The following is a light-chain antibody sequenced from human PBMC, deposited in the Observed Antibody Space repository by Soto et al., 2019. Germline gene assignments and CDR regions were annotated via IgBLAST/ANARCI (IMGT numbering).Light chain of an antibody. CDR3: QHYYNWLGT. CDR1: QSVSRF. V-gene: IGKV3-15*01. CDR2: GTS. J-gene: IGKJ1*01. Sequence: EIEMTQSPATLSVSPGERVTLSCRASQSVSRFLAWYQQKPGQAPSLLIYGTSTRATGIPARFSGSGSGTEFTLTISSLQSEDFAVYYCQHYYNWLGTFGQGTMVEIK.